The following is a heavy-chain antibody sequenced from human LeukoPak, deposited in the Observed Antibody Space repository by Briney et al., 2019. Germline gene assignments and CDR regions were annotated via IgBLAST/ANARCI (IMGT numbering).Heavy chain of an antibody. CDR1: GFTFSSYG. V-gene: IGHV3-30*18. Sequence: AGGSLRLSCAASGFTFSSYGMHWVRQAPGKGLEWVAVISYDGSNKYYADSVKGRFTISRDNSKNTLYLQMNSLRAEDTAVYYCAKEEQYSYATWGQGTLVTVSS. CDR2: ISYDGSNK. CDR3: AKEEQYSYAT. J-gene: IGHJ5*02. D-gene: IGHD5-18*01.